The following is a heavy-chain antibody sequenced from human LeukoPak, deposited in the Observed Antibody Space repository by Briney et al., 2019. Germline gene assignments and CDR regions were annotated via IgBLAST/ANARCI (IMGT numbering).Heavy chain of an antibody. V-gene: IGHV3-30*02. D-gene: IGHD3-3*01. Sequence: GGSLRLSCAASGFTFSSYGMHWVRQAPGKGLEWVAFIRYDGSNKYYADSVKGRFTISRDNSKNTLYLQMNSLRAEDTAVYYCAKDTQRGITIFGVVPDYWGQGTLVTVSS. J-gene: IGHJ4*02. CDR1: GFTFSSYG. CDR2: IRYDGSNK. CDR3: AKDTQRGITIFGVVPDY.